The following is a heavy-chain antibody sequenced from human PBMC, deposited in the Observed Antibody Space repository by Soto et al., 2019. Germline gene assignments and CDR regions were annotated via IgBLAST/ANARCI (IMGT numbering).Heavy chain of an antibody. CDR1: ADTFTSYY. D-gene: IGHD1-1*01. V-gene: IGHV1-46*04. Sequence: GASVKVSCKAPADTFTSYYIHWVRQAPGHGLEWMGIINPSARSASYAQKLRGRLTMDRDTSTTTVYMELSRLTFEDTAVYFCARDNSAANGVLDHWGQGTLVTVSS. J-gene: IGHJ4*02. CDR2: INPSARSA. CDR3: ARDNSAANGVLDH.